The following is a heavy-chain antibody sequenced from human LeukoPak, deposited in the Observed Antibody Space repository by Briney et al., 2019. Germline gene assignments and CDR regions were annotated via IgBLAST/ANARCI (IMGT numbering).Heavy chain of an antibody. CDR2: ISGSSGGT. CDR1: GFTFSNYA. D-gene: IGHD5-24*01. V-gene: IGHV3-23*01. CDR3: AKASGDGSNYYFDS. J-gene: IGHJ4*02. Sequence: GGSLRLSCRASGFTFSNYAMSWVGEAPGKGLEWVSAISGSSGGTYYADSVKGRFTISRDNSKNTLYLQMNSLRAEDTAVYYCAKASGDGSNYYFDSWGQGTLVTVSS.